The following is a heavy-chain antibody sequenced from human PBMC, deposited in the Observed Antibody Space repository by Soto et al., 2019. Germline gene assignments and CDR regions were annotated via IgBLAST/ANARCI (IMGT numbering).Heavy chain of an antibody. CDR1: GGSISSGDYY. V-gene: IGHV4-30-4*01. D-gene: IGHD3-3*01. CDR3: ARGGYDFWSGYAPYYGMDV. CDR2: IYYSGST. Sequence: SETLSLTCTVSGGSISSGDYYWSWIRQPPGKGLEWIGYIYYSGSTYYNPSLKSRVTISVDTSKNQFSLKLSSVTAADTAVYYCARGGYDFWSGYAPYYGMDVWGQGTTVTV. J-gene: IGHJ6*02.